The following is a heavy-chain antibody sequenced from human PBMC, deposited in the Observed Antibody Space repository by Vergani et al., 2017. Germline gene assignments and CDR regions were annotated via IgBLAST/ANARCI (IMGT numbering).Heavy chain of an antibody. V-gene: IGHV3-21*01. CDR2: ISSSSSYI. D-gene: IGHD6-13*01. Sequence: EVTLVESGGGLVKPGGSLRLSCAASGFTFSSYSMNWVRQAPGKGLEWVSSISSSSSYIYYADSVKGRFTISIDNAKNSLYLQMNSLRAEDTAVYYCARKKQQLYYFDYWGQGTLVTVSS. CDR3: ARKKQQLYYFDY. CDR1: GFTFSSYS. J-gene: IGHJ4*02.